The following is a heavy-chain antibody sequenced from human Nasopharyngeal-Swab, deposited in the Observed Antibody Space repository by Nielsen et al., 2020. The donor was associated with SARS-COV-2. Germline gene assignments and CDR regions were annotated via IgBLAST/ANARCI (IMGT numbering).Heavy chain of an antibody. D-gene: IGHD1-1*01. Sequence: GGSLRLSCAASGFTFSFCEMNWVRQAPGKGLEWVAFISGGGDTIFYADSVKGRFTISRDDAKNSLYLQLNTLRVEDTAVYYCVRELDYFDSWGQGTLVTVSS. CDR2: ISGGGDTI. CDR1: GFTFSFCE. J-gene: IGHJ4*02. V-gene: IGHV3-48*03. CDR3: VRELDYFDS.